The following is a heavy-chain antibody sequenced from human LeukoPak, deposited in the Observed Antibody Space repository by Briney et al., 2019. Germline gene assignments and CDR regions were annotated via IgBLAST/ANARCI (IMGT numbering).Heavy chain of an antibody. CDR2: IYSSGGT. CDR3: ARDKSVYHGDYFDY. Sequence: SETLSLTCTVSGGSISDYYWSWTRQPAGRGLEWIGRIYSSGGTTYSPSLNSRVTMSVDRSKNQFSLKLDSVTAADTAVYYCARDKSVYHGDYFDYWGQGILITVSS. D-gene: IGHD3-3*01. V-gene: IGHV4-4*07. CDR1: GGSISDYY. J-gene: IGHJ4*02.